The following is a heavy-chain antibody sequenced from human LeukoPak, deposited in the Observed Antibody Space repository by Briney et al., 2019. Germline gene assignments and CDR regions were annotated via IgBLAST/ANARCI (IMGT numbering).Heavy chain of an antibody. CDR2: IHYSGST. V-gene: IGHV4-59*08. D-gene: IGHD4-17*01. Sequence: PSETLSLTCSVSGGPISTFYWSWIRQPPGKGLEWIGYIHYSGSTNYNPSLKSRVTISVDTSKNQFSLKLRSVTAADTAVYYCARYDGEDYFDYWGQGTLVTVSS. CDR3: ARYDGEDYFDY. CDR1: GGPISTFY. J-gene: IGHJ4*02.